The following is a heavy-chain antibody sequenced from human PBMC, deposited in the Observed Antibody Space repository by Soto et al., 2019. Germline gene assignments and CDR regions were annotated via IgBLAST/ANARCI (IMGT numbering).Heavy chain of an antibody. CDR3: AREGVVAVPMGMDV. CDR1: GFTFSSYA. D-gene: IGHD2-15*01. V-gene: IGHV3-30-3*01. Sequence: GVTLRLSCAASGFTFSSYAMHWVRQAPGKGLEWVAVISYDGSNKYYADSVKDRFTISRDNSKNTLYLQMNSLGAEDTAVYYCAREGVVAVPMGMDVWGQGTTVTVSS. J-gene: IGHJ6*02. CDR2: ISYDGSNK.